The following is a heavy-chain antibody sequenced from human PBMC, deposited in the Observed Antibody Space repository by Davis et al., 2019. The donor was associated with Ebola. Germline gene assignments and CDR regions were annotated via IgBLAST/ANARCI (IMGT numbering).Heavy chain of an antibody. J-gene: IGHJ3*02. CDR2: INHSGST. Sequence: PGGSLRLSCAVFGGSFSGYYWSWIRQPPGKGLEWIGEINHSGSTNYNPSLKSRVTISVDTSKNQFSLKLSSVTAADTAVYYCARELYCSSTSCPDDAFDIWGQGTMVTVSS. V-gene: IGHV4-34*01. D-gene: IGHD2-2*01. CDR3: ARELYCSSTSCPDDAFDI. CDR1: GGSFSGYY.